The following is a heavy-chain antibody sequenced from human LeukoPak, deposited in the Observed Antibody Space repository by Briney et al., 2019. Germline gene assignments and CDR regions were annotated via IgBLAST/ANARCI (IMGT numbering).Heavy chain of an antibody. D-gene: IGHD1-14*01. J-gene: IGHJ6*03. CDR1: GFTFSSYS. V-gene: IGHV3-21*01. CDR2: ISSSSSYI. Sequence: GGSLRLSCAASGFTFSSYSTNWVRQAPGKGLEWVSSISSSSSYIYYADSVKGRFTISRDNAKNSLYLQMNSLRAEDTAVYYCARVPLTHHGYYYYYMDVWGKGTTVTVSS. CDR3: ARVPLTHHGYYYYYMDV.